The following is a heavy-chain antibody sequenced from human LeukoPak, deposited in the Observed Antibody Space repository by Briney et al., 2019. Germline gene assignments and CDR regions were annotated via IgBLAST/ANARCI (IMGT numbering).Heavy chain of an antibody. V-gene: IGHV3-9*01. Sequence: GGSLRLSCAASGFTFDDYAMHWVRQAPGKGLEWVSGISWNSGSIGYADSVKGRFTISRDNAKNSLYLQMNSLRAEDTALYYCVVSSGWYGGMDVWGQGTTVTVSS. D-gene: IGHD6-19*01. CDR2: ISWNSGSI. CDR3: VVSSGWYGGMDV. J-gene: IGHJ6*02. CDR1: GFTFDDYA.